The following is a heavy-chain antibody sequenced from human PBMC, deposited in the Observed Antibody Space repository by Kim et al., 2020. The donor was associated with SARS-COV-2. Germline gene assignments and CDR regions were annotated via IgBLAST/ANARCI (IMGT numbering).Heavy chain of an antibody. CDR1: GGSVSSGSYY. CDR2: IYYSGST. Sequence: SETLSLTCTVSGGSVSSGSYYWSWIRQPPGKGLEWIGYIYYSGSTNYNPSLKSRVTISVDTSKNQFSLKLSSVTAADTAVYYCATSHPYITMIGLGAFDIWGQGTMVTVSS. D-gene: IGHD3-22*01. J-gene: IGHJ3*02. CDR3: ATSHPYITMIGLGAFDI. V-gene: IGHV4-61*01.